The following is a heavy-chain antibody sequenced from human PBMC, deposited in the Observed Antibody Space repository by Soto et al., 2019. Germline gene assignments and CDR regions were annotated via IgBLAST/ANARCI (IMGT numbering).Heavy chain of an antibody. J-gene: IGHJ4*02. CDR3: AHRRSDTLTGYCPFDY. V-gene: IGHV2-5*02. Sequence: QITLKESGPTLVKPTQTLTLTCTFSGFSLSTSGVGVGWIRQPPGKALEWLALIYWDDDKRYSPSLKSRLTITKDTSKNQVVLTVTNMDPVDTATYYCAHRRSDTLTGYCPFDYWGQGTLVIVSS. CDR1: GFSLSTSGVG. CDR2: IYWDDDK. D-gene: IGHD3-9*01.